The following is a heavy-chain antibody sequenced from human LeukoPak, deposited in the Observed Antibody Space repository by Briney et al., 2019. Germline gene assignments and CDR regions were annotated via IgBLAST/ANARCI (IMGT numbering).Heavy chain of an antibody. D-gene: IGHD3-16*02. CDR3: ARTIYDYVWGSYRSIDY. CDR1: GYSFTRYW. V-gene: IGHV5-51*01. Sequence: GESLKISCQGSGYSFTRYWIGWVRQMPGKGLEWMGIIYPGDSDTRYSPSFQGQVTISADKSISTAYLQWSSLKASDTAMYYCARTIYDYVWGSYRSIDYWGQGTLVTVSS. J-gene: IGHJ4*02. CDR2: IYPGDSDT.